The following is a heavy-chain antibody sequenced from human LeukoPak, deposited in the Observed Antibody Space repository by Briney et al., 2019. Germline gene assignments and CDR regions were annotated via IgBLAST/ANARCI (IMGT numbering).Heavy chain of an antibody. Sequence: ASVKVSCKVSGYTLTELSMHWVRQAPGKGLEWMGGFDPEDGETIYAQKFQGRVTMTEDTSTDTAYMELSSLRSEDTAVYYCARAPGYGGNLDAFDIWGQGTMVTVSS. CDR3: ARAPGYGGNLDAFDI. J-gene: IGHJ3*02. V-gene: IGHV1-24*01. D-gene: IGHD4-23*01. CDR2: FDPEDGET. CDR1: GYTLTELS.